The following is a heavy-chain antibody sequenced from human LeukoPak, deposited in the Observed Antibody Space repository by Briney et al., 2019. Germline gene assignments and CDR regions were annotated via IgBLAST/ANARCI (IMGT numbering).Heavy chain of an antibody. CDR3: VTFLLQSGTVA. CDR1: GFTFSNNN. V-gene: IGHV3-48*01. CDR2: ISSNVDIK. D-gene: IGHD1-7*01. Sequence: GGSLRLSCAASGFTFSNNNMNWFRQAPGGGLEWVSYISSNVDIKHYADSVRGRFTISRDNAKNSLYLQMNNLRVDDTAIYYCVTFLLQSGTVAWGQGTLVTVSS. J-gene: IGHJ5*02.